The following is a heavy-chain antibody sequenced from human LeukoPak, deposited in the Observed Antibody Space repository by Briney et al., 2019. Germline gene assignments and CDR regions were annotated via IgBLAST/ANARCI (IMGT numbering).Heavy chain of an antibody. CDR2: ISGSGGSP. Sequence: GGSLRLSCAASGFTFSSSAMSWVRQVPGKGLEWVSGISGSGGSPSYADSVKGRFTISRDNSKNTLYLQMNSLRAEDTAMYYCAKRRGEVPTASLDYWGQGTLVTVSS. CDR3: AKRRGEVPTASLDY. CDR1: GFTFSSSA. V-gene: IGHV3-23*01. D-gene: IGHD2-2*01. J-gene: IGHJ4*02.